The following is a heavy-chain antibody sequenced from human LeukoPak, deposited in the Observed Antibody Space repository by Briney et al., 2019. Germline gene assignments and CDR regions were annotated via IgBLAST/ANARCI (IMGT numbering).Heavy chain of an antibody. CDR3: ARVYHNCGGDCYPYFDY. CDR1: GYTFTGYY. J-gene: IGHJ4*02. D-gene: IGHD2-21*01. Sequence: ASVKVSCKASGYTFTGYYMHWVRQAPGQGLEWMGWINPNSDGTNYAQKFQGRVTMTRDTSISTAYMELSRLRSDDTAVYYCARVYHNCGGDCYPYFDYWGQGTLVTVSS. V-gene: IGHV1-2*02. CDR2: INPNSDGT.